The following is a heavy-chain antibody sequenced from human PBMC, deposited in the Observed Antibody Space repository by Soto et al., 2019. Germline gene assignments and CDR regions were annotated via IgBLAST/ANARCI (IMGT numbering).Heavy chain of an antibody. J-gene: IGHJ5*02. CDR3: AKDRVVGVAAEDWFDP. CDR1: GFTFSSYA. D-gene: IGHD2-15*01. CDR2: VSGNSGST. V-gene: IGHV3-23*01. Sequence: EVQLLESGGGLVQLGGSLRLSCAASGFTFSSYAMSWVRQAPGKGLEWVSTVSGNSGSTCYADSVKGRFTISRDNSKNTLYLQMNSRKAEDTAVYYCAKDRVVGVAAEDWFDPWGQGTLVTVSS.